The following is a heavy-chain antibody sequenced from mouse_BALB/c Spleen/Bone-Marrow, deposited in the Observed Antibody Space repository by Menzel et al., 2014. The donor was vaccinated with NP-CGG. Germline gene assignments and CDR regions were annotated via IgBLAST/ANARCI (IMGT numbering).Heavy chain of an antibody. D-gene: IGHD1-1*01. CDR1: GYTFTRYW. V-gene: IGHV1S127*01. J-gene: IGHJ4*01. CDR2: IDPSDSYT. Sequence: QVQLQQSGAELVKPGASVKMSCKASGYTFTRYWMHWVQQRPGQGLEWIGVIDPSDSYTSYNQKFKGKATLTVDTSSSTAYMQISSMTSEDSAVYYCTRWGTTVVAYYAMDYWGQGTSVTVSS. CDR3: TRWGTTVVAYYAMDY.